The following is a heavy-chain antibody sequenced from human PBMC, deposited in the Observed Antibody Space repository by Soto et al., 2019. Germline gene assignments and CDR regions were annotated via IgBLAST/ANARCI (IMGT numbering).Heavy chain of an antibody. CDR1: GGTFSKDA. CDR2: LIPVFGSP. V-gene: IGHV1-69*01. J-gene: IGHJ6*02. D-gene: IGHD5-18*01. CDR3: TRVLGYTFEPGKTRYYAMDV. Sequence: QVQLVQSRAEVKKPGSSVTVSCKTSGGTFSKDAINWVRQAPGQGLEWMGLLIPVFGSPIYAQKFQGRIRITADESTSTAFMDLSSLRSGDTAVYYCTRVLGYTFEPGKTRYYAMDVWGQGTTVSVSS.